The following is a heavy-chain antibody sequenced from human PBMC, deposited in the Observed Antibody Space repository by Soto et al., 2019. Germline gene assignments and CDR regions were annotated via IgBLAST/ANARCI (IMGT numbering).Heavy chain of an antibody. D-gene: IGHD2-2*01. V-gene: IGHV1-69*01. CDR1: GDTVSTFA. CDR2: INPMFIEP. CDR3: STDPHSTGWGSHPLYGMDV. Sequence: QMRLVQSGAEVKKPGSAVKVSCKASGDTVSTFAFSWVRLAPGQVLEWMGGINPMFIEPVHAEKFMDRITIVAEESTSTGSVELRSLRSDDTRVYFCSTDPHSTGWGSHPLYGMDVRGQGTTV. J-gene: IGHJ6*01.